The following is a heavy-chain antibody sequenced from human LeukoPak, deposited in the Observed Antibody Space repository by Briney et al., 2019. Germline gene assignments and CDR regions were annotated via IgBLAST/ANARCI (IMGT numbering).Heavy chain of an antibody. CDR2: ISFDGSNK. V-gene: IGHV3-30-3*01. CDR3: AREELGSSLGFDP. Sequence: GGSLRLSCAASGFTFSSYTIHWVRQPPGKGLEWVAVISFDGSNKYYADSVKGRFTISRDNSKNTLYLQMNSLRAEDTAAYYCAREELGSSLGFDPWGQGTLVTVSS. J-gene: IGHJ5*02. D-gene: IGHD3-16*01. CDR1: GFTFSSYT.